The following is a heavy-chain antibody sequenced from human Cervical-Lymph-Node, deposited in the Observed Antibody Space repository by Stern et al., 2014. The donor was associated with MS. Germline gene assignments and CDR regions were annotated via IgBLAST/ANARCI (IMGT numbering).Heavy chain of an antibody. J-gene: IGHJ4*02. Sequence: EVQLVESGGGSVQPGRSLRLSCAASGFTFVDCAMHWVRQAPGQGLEWVSGISWNSNNIGYADSVRGRFTISRDNAKNSLYLQMNGLRPEDTALYYCAKDISERHYYFDSWGEGTLVTVSS. CDR1: GFTFVDCA. V-gene: IGHV3-9*01. CDR3: AKDISERHYYFDS. D-gene: IGHD3-16*02. CDR2: ISWNSNNI.